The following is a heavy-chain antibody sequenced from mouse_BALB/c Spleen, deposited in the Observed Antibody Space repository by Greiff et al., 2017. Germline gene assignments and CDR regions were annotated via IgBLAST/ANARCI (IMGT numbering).Heavy chain of an antibody. CDR1: GFTFSSYT. CDR3: ARHDGYWYFDV. Sequence: EVKVVESGGGLVQPGGSLKLSCAASGFTFSSYTMSWVRQTPEKRLEWVAYISNGGGSTYYPDTVKGRFTISRDNAKNTLYLQMSSLKSEDTAMYYCARHDGYWYFDVWGAGTTVTVSS. CDR2: ISNGGGST. D-gene: IGHD2-3*01. V-gene: IGHV5-12-2*01. J-gene: IGHJ1*01.